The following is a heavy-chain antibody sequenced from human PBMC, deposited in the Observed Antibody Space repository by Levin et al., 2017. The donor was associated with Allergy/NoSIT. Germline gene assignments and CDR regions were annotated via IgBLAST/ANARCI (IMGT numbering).Heavy chain of an antibody. D-gene: IGHD3-10*01. J-gene: IGHJ6*02. Sequence: GGSLRLSCAASGFTFSSYGMHWVRQAPGKGLEWVAIIWYDGSNEYYADSVKGRFTISRDNSRNTLYLQMNSLRAEDTAVYYCASERWFGDLSPYGMDVWGRGTTVTVSS. CDR3: ASERWFGDLSPYGMDV. V-gene: IGHV3-33*01. CDR1: GFTFSSYG. CDR2: IWYDGSNE.